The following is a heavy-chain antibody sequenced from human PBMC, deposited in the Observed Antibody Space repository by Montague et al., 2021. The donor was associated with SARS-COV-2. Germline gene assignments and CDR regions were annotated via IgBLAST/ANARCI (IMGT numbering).Heavy chain of an antibody. CDR3: ARERGPYYFDSSGYHNAFVI. J-gene: IGHJ3*02. CDR1: GCSISSYY. Sequence: SETLSLTCTVSGCSISSYYWSWIRQPAGKGLEWIGRLYTSGSTNYNPSLTSRVTISVDTSKNQFSLKLSSVTAADTAVYYCARERGPYYFDSSGYHNAFVIGGQGTMVTVSS. V-gene: IGHV4-4*07. D-gene: IGHD3-22*01. CDR2: LYTSGST.